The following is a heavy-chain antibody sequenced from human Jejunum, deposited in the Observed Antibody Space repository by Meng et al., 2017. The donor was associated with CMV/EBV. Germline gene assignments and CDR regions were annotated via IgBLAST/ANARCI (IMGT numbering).Heavy chain of an antibody. J-gene: IGHJ4*02. CDR3: ARGEAPVVAATS. CDR1: GYTFTGYY. V-gene: IGHV1-2*04. CDR2: INPNSGGT. Sequence: QVQLVQSGSAVKKPEASVKVSCKASGYTFTGYYMHWVRQAPGQGLEWMQWINPNSGGTNYAQKFQGWVTMTRDTSITAYMELSRLRSDDTAVYYCARGEAPVVAATSWGQGTLVTVSS. D-gene: IGHD2-15*01.